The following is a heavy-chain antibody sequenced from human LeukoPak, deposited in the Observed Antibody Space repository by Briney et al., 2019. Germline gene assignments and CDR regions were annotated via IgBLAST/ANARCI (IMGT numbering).Heavy chain of an antibody. V-gene: IGHV6-1*01. CDR3: ARGSISSGGPIDYYYYMDV. Sequence: PSQALSLTCVISGDSVSSNSAAWNWIRQSPSRGLEWLGRTYYRSKWYIDYAVSVKSRITINPDTSKNQLSLQLSSVTPEDTAVYYCARGSISSGGPIDYYYYMDVWGKGTTVTVSS. CDR1: GDSVSSNSAA. J-gene: IGHJ6*03. D-gene: IGHD6-6*01. CDR2: TYYRSKWYI.